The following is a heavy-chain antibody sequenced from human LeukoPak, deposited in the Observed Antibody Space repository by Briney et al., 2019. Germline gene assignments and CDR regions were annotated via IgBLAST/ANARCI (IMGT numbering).Heavy chain of an antibody. J-gene: IGHJ4*02. D-gene: IGHD5-18*01. CDR2: INPNSAGT. CDR3: ARKDLSGYSSLDY. Sequence: SGGSLRLSCAASGYTFTGYYLHWVRQAPGQGLEWVGRINPNSAGTNYAQKFQGRITMTRDTSISTAYMELNKLTFGDTAVYYCARKDLSGYSSLDYWGQGTLVTVSS. CDR1: GYTFTGYY. V-gene: IGHV1-2*06.